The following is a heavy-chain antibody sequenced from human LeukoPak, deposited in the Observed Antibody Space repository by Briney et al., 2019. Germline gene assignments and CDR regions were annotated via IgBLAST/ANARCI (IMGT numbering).Heavy chain of an antibody. CDR2: IKQDGSEN. Sequence: GGSLRLSCAASGFTSSNYWMSWVRQAPRKGLEWVANIKQDGSENYYVDSVKGRFTISRDNAKNSLYLQMNSLRAEDTAVYYCARDRGSSGWYEFDYWGQGTLVTVSS. D-gene: IGHD6-19*01. CDR3: ARDRGSSGWYEFDY. V-gene: IGHV3-7*01. CDR1: GFTSSNYW. J-gene: IGHJ4*02.